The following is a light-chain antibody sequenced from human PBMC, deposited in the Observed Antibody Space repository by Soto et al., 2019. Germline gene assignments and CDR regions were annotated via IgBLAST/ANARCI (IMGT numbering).Light chain of an antibody. CDR3: QQRSNWPRT. CDR2: DAS. Sequence: EIVLTQSPATLSSSPGERATLSCRASQSVSSYLAWYQQKPGQAPRLLIYDASNRGTGIPARFSGSGSGTDFTLTISSLEPEDCAVYYCQQRSNWPRTLGQGTKVDIK. V-gene: IGKV3-11*01. CDR1: QSVSSY. J-gene: IGKJ1*01.